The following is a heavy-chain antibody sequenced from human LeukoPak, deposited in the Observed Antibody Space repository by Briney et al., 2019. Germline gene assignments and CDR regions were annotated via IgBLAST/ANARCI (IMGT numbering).Heavy chain of an antibody. CDR1: GGSISSGSYY. CDR2: IYTSGST. CDR3: ARGDSGYDEVCFDY. J-gene: IGHJ4*02. D-gene: IGHD5-12*01. Sequence: SETLSLTCTVSGGSISSGSYYWSWVRQPAGKGLEWIGRIYTSGSTNYNPSLKSRVTISVDTSKNQFSLKLSSVTAADTAVYYCARGDSGYDEVCFDYWGQGTLVTVSS. V-gene: IGHV4-61*02.